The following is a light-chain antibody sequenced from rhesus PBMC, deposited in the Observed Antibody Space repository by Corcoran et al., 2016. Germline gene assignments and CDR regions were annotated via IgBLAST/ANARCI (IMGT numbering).Light chain of an antibody. CDR3: QQGYSAPLT. J-gene: IGKJ4*01. V-gene: IGKV1-33*02. CDR1: QDISNA. CDR2: AAS. Sequence: DIQMSQSPSSLSASLGDKVTITCRPSQDISNALVWYQQKPGKAPKLLIYAASTLESGVPSRFRGSRAGTDFNLTISSLQPEDFATYYCQQGYSAPLTFGGGTKVDLK.